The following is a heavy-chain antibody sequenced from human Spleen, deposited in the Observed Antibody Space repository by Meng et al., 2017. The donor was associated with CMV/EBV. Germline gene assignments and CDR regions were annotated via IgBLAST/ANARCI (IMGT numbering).Heavy chain of an antibody. CDR3: ARGPPSGYHYYYGMDV. CDR2: ISSSGSTI. Sequence: GGSLRLSCAASGFTFSSYEMNWVRQAPGKGLEWVSYISSSGSTIYYADSVKGRFTISRDNAKNSLYLQMNSLRAEDTAVYYCARGPPSGYHYYYGMDVWGQGTTVTVSS. CDR1: GFTFSSYE. J-gene: IGHJ6*02. V-gene: IGHV3-48*03.